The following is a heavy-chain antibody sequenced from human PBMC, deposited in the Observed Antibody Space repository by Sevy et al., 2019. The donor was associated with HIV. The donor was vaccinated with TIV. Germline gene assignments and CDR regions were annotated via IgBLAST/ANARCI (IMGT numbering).Heavy chain of an antibody. CDR3: ARGVRDFWSGYPDY. Sequence: GGSLRLSCAASGFTFSSYIMNWVRQAPGKGLEWVSSISSSSSYIYYADSVKGRFTISRDNAKNSLYLQMNSLRVEDTAVYYCARGVRDFWSGYPDYWGQGPLVTVSS. J-gene: IGHJ4*02. CDR2: ISSSSSYI. D-gene: IGHD3-3*01. CDR1: GFTFSSYI. V-gene: IGHV3-21*01.